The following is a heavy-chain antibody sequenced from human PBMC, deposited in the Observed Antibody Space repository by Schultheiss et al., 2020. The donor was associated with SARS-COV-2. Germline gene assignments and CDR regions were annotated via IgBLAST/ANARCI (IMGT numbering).Heavy chain of an antibody. Sequence: GGSLRLSCAASGFTFSRYAMTWVRQAPGKGLEWVSTISGSGSSKYYADSVKGRFTISRDNAKNSLYLQMNSLRAEDTAVYYCARGVGGSLDYWGQGTLVTVSS. V-gene: IGHV3-21*01. CDR1: GFTFSRYA. D-gene: IGHD1-26*01. CDR2: ISGSGSSK. CDR3: ARGVGGSLDY. J-gene: IGHJ4*02.